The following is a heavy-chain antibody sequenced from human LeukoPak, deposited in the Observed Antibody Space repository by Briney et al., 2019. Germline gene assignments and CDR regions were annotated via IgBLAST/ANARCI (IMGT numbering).Heavy chain of an antibody. J-gene: IGHJ4*02. CDR3: ARVGEEMTTLGGRFDF. CDR1: GFTFSEYA. Sequence: GGSLRLSCAASGFTFSEYAMHWVRQAPGKGLEWVALISFDGNNKYYADSVKGRFTISRDSSQNTVFLQMNNLRPEDTAVYYCARVGEEMTTLGGRFDFWGKGTLVTVSS. V-gene: IGHV3-30*01. D-gene: IGHD3-16*01. CDR2: ISFDGNNK.